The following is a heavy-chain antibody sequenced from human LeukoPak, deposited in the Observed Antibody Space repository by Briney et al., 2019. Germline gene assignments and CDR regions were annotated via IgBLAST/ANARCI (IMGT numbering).Heavy chain of an antibody. V-gene: IGHV4-34*01. J-gene: IGHJ5*02. D-gene: IGHD3-3*01. CDR1: GGSFSGYY. CDR3: ARGQRLYDFWSGYYTHSDYNWFDP. CDR2: INHSGST. Sequence: PSETLSLTCAVYGGSFSGYYWSWIRQPPGKGLEWIGEINHSGSTNYNPSLKSRVTISGNPSKNQFSLKLSSVTAADTAVYYCARGQRLYDFWSGYYTHSDYNWFDPWGQGTLVTASS.